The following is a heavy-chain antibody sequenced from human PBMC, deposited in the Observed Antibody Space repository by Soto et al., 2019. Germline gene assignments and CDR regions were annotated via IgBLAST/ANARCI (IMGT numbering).Heavy chain of an antibody. CDR3: ARHVYGDRILFDY. V-gene: IGHV4-39*01. J-gene: IGHJ4*02. CDR1: GGSISSSSYY. D-gene: IGHD4-17*01. Sequence: QLQLQESGPGLVKPSETLSLTCTVSGGSISSSSYYWGWIRQPPGKGLGWIGSIYYSGRTYYNPSLKCRVNISVDTSKNQFALKMSSVTAADTAVYYCARHVYGDRILFDYWGQVTLVTVSS. CDR2: IYYSGRT.